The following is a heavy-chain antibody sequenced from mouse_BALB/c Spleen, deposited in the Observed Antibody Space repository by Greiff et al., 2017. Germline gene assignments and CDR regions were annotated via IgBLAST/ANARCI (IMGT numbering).Heavy chain of an antibody. CDR1: GFSLTSYG. CDR3: ARDLYYRYDRGYYAMDY. V-gene: IGHV2-9*02. CDR2: IWAGGST. J-gene: IGHJ4*01. D-gene: IGHD2-14*01. Sequence: VMLVESGPGLVAPSQSLSITCTVSGFSLTSYGVHWVRQPPGKGLEWLGVIWAGGSTNYNSALMSRLSISKDNSKSQVFLKMNSLQTDDTAMYYCARDLYYRYDRGYYAMDYWGQGTSVTVSS.